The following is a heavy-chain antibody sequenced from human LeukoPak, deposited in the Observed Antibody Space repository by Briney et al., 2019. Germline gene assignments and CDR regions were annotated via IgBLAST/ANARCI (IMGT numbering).Heavy chain of an antibody. Sequence: GASVKVSCKASGYTFTSYAMHWVRQAPGQRLEWMGWINAGNGNTKYSQKFQGRVTITRDTSASTAYMELSSLRSEDTAVYYCARAARGYPTRDPLSYWGQGTLVTVSS. CDR3: ARAARGYPTRDPLSY. CDR1: GYTFTSYA. J-gene: IGHJ4*02. V-gene: IGHV1-3*01. CDR2: INAGNGNT. D-gene: IGHD2-15*01.